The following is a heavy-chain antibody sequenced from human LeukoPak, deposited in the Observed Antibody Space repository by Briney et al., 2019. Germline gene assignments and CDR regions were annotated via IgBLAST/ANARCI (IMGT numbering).Heavy chain of an antibody. CDR3: ARRNYYYYAMDV. CDR2: IYYTGST. V-gene: IGHV4-39*01. Sequence: PSETLSLTCTVSGNSISSSNYYWAWVRQPPGKGLEWIGTIYYTGSTYYNPSLESRVTISVDTSKSQFSLKLSSVTAADTAVYYCARRNYYYYAMDVWGQGTTITVSS. J-gene: IGHJ6*02. CDR1: GNSISSSNYY.